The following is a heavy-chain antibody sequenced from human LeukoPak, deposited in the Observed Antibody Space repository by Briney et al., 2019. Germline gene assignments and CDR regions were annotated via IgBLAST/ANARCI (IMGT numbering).Heavy chain of an antibody. J-gene: IGHJ4*02. V-gene: IGHV3-30*04. D-gene: IGHD3-9*01. CDR3: ARDSGYDILTGYIAY. Sequence: GGSLRLSCVASGFIFSNYAMHWVRQAPGKGLEWVAVISYDGNTKYYADSVKGRFTISRDNSKNKLSLQMISLRAEDTAVYYCARDSGYDILTGYIAYWGQGTLVTVSS. CDR1: GFIFSNYA. CDR2: ISYDGNTK.